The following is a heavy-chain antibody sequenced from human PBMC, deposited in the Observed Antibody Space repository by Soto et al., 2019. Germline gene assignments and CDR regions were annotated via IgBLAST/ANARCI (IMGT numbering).Heavy chain of an antibody. CDR3: ARDTRIYEKATIRVYYYYGMDV. Sequence: PSETLSLTCTVSGGSISSYYWSWIRQPPGKGLEWIGYIYYSGSTNYNPSLKSRVTISVDTSKNQFSLKLSSVTAADTAVYYCARDTRIYEKATIRVYYYYGMDVWGQGTTVTVSS. J-gene: IGHJ6*02. CDR2: IYYSGST. CDR1: GGSISSYY. V-gene: IGHV4-59*01. D-gene: IGHD3-16*01.